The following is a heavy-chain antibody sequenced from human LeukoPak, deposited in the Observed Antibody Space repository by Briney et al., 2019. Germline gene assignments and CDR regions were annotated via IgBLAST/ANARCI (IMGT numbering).Heavy chain of an antibody. CDR2: ISYDGSNK. CDR3: AKDQKWLDTRGTIDY. Sequence: GRSLRLSCAASGFTFSSYAMHWVRQAPGKGLEWVAVISYDGSNKYYADSVKGRFTISRDNSKNTLYLQMNSLRAEDTAVYYCAKDQKWLDTRGTIDYWGQGTLVTVSS. J-gene: IGHJ4*02. CDR1: GFTFSSYA. D-gene: IGHD6-19*01. V-gene: IGHV3-30*04.